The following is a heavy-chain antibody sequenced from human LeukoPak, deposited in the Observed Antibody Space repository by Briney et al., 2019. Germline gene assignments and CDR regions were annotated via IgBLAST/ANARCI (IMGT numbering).Heavy chain of an antibody. CDR3: ARHPVDEWELLLFDY. V-gene: IGHV4-39*01. Sequence: PSETLSLTCTVSVGSISSSSYYWGWIRQPPGKGLEWIGSIYYSGSTYYNPSLKSRVTISVDTSKNQFSLKLSSVTAADTAVYYCARHPVDEWELLLFDYWGQGTLVTVSS. D-gene: IGHD1-26*01. CDR2: IYYSGST. CDR1: VGSISSSSYY. J-gene: IGHJ4*02.